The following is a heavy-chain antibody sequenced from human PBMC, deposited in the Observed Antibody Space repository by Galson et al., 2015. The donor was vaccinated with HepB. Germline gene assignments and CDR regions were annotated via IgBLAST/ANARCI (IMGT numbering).Heavy chain of an antibody. CDR1: GFTYSQAF. CDR2: ISSGGTR. CDR3: AKNPASYDYYNMEV. V-gene: IGHV3-69-1*01. D-gene: IGHD2/OR15-2a*01. Sequence: SLRLSCAGSGFTYSQAFNNAWMTWVCQAPGKGLEWIAYISSGGTRYYADSVKGRFTISRDNGKSSLYLHMNSLRADDTAVYYCAKNPASYDYYNMEVWGQGTTVTVSS. J-gene: IGHJ6*02.